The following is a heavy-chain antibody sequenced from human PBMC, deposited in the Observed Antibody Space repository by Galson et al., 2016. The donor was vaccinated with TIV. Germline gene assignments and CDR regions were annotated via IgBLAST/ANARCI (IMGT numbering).Heavy chain of an antibody. Sequence: SVKVSCKASGYTFTGYFMHWVRQAPGQGFEWMGWIHPNSGGTNFAQKFQDRVTMTRDTSINTVYMEVSRLKTDDTALYYCARDRRRGYLSYNCMDVWGQGTTVIVAS. V-gene: IGHV1-2*02. CDR1: GYTFTGYF. J-gene: IGHJ6*02. CDR3: ARDRRRGYLSYNCMDV. CDR2: IHPNSGGT. D-gene: IGHD1-1*01.